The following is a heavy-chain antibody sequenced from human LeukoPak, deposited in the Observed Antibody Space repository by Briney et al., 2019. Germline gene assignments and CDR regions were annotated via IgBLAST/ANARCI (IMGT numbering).Heavy chain of an antibody. CDR1: GYTFTSYG. CDR2: ISAYNGNT. D-gene: IGHD3-10*01. CDR3: ARGQQEYYYGSGIPYYFDY. Sequence: GASVKVSCKASGYTFTSYGISSVRQAPGQGLERMGWISAYNGNTNYAQKLQGRVTMTTDTSTSTAYMELRSLRSDDTAVYYCARGQQEYYYGSGIPYYFDYWGQGTLVTVSS. V-gene: IGHV1-18*01. J-gene: IGHJ4*02.